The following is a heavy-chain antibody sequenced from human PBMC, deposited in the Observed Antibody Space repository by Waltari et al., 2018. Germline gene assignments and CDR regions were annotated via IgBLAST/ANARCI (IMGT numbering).Heavy chain of an antibody. J-gene: IGHJ4*02. CDR2: IYSGGST. CDR1: GFTFSSYA. CDR3: AKDPITFDY. Sequence: EVQLLESGGGLVQPGGSLRLSCAASGFTFSSYAMSWVRQAPGKGLEWVSVIYSGGSTYYADSVKGRFTISRDNSKNTLYLQMNSLRAEDTAVYYCAKDPITFDYWGQGTLVTVSS. V-gene: IGHV3-23*03.